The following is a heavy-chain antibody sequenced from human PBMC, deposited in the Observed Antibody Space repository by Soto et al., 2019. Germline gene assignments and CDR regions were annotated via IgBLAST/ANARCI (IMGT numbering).Heavy chain of an antibody. CDR3: ARVGYSIVWYRGPGVTRRDYYYYYGMDV. V-gene: IGHV1-69*01. D-gene: IGHD6-19*01. J-gene: IGHJ6*02. CDR2: IIPIFGTA. CDR1: GGTFSSYA. Sequence: QVQLVQSGAEVKKPGSSVKVSCMASGGTFSSYAISWVRQAPGQGLEWMGGIIPIFGTANYAQKFQGRVTITADESTSTAYMELSSLRSEVTALYYCARVGYSIVWYRGPGVTRRDYYYYYGMDVWGQGTTVTVSS.